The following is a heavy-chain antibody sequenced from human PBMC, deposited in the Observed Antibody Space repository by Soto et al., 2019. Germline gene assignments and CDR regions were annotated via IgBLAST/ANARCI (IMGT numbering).Heavy chain of an antibody. Sequence: QVQLVESGGGVVQPGRSLRLSCAASGFTFTSYAMHWVRQAPGKGLEWVAVISNDGSNYYYADSVRGRFTISRDNTKNTLLLQMSSLRGEDSGVYYWARGTTLAIFDYGMDVWGQGTTVTVPS. J-gene: IGHJ6*02. D-gene: IGHD3-3*01. CDR3: ARGTTLAIFDYGMDV. CDR2: ISNDGSNY. CDR1: GFTFTSYA. V-gene: IGHV3-30-3*01.